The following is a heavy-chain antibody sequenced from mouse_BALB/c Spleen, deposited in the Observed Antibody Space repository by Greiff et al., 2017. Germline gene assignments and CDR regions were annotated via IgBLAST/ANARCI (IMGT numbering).Heavy chain of an antibody. D-gene: IGHD2-3*01. Sequence: QVQLQQPGAELVKPGAPVKLSCKASGYTFTSYWLNWVKQRPGRGLEWIGRIYPSDSETHYNQKFKDKATLTVDTSSSTAYIQLSSLTSEDSAVYYCARDDGDYWGQGTTLTVSS. J-gene: IGHJ2*01. V-gene: IGHV1-69*02. CDR2: IYPSDSET. CDR1: GYTFTSYW. CDR3: ARDDGDY.